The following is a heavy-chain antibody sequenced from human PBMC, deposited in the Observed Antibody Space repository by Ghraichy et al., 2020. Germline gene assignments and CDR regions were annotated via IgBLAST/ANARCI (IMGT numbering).Heavy chain of an antibody. Sequence: SETLSLTCAVYGGSFSGYYWSWIRQPPGKGLEWIGDINHSGSTNYNPSLKSRVTISVDTSKNQFSLKLSSVTAADTAVYYCARGPTTPVVVIAYGYWGQGTLVTVSS. V-gene: IGHV4-34*01. J-gene: IGHJ4*02. CDR3: ARGPTTPVVVIAYGY. D-gene: IGHD2-21*01. CDR2: INHSGST. CDR1: GGSFSGYY.